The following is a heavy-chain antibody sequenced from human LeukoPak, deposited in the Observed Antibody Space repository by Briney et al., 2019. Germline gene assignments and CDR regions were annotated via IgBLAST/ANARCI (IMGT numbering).Heavy chain of an antibody. D-gene: IGHD1-26*01. CDR3: ARGGSYFTS. Sequence: ASVKVSCKASGGTFSSYAISWVRQAPGQGLEWMGWINPNSGGTNYAQKFQGRVTVTSDTSISTTYMELSRVRSDDTAVYYCARGGSYFTSWGQGTLVTVSS. J-gene: IGHJ4*02. CDR2: INPNSGGT. CDR1: GGTFSSYA. V-gene: IGHV1-2*02.